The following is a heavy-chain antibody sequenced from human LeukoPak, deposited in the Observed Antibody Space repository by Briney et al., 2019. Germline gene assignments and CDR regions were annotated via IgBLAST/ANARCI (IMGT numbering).Heavy chain of an antibody. V-gene: IGHV3-30*18. D-gene: IGHD2-2*01. Sequence: GRSLRLSCAASGFTFSSYGMHWVRQAPGKGLEWVAVISYDGSNKYYADSVKGRFTISRDNSKNTLYLQMNSLRAEDTAVYYCAKTLNCTSTSCQFGHYYHYYYMDVWGTGTTVTVSS. CDR2: ISYDGSNK. J-gene: IGHJ6*03. CDR3: AKTLNCTSTSCQFGHYYHYYYMDV. CDR1: GFTFSSYG.